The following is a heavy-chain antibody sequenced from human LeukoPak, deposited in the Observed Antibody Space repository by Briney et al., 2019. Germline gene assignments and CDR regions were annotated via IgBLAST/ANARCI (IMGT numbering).Heavy chain of an antibody. D-gene: IGHD1-26*01. V-gene: IGHV4-4*07. J-gene: IGHJ4*02. Sequence: SETLSLTCDVSGDFIRSYWWGWVRQPAGKGLEWIGRIYATGSTKFNPSLKSRLTMSMDTSTNQLSLKLSLKLTSVTAADTAVYYCAKTGRGTTTFHYFDYWGQGTLVTVSS. CDR1: GDFIRSYW. CDR2: IYATGST. CDR3: AKTGRGTTTFHYFDY.